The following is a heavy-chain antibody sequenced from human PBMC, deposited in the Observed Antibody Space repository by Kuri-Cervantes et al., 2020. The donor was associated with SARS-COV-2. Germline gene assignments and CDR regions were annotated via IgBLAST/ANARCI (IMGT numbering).Heavy chain of an antibody. CDR1: GYTFTSYG. CDR2: ISAYNGNT. V-gene: IGHV1-18*01. J-gene: IGHJ6*02. CDR3: ARGRGGYYGSVRRGYYYYGMDV. D-gene: IGHD3-10*01. Sequence: ASVKVSCKASGYTFTSYGISWVRQAPGQGLEWMGWISAYNGNTNYAQKLQGRVTMNTDTSTSTAYMELRSLRSDDTAVYYCARGRGGYYGSVRRGYYYYGMDVWGQGTTVTVSS.